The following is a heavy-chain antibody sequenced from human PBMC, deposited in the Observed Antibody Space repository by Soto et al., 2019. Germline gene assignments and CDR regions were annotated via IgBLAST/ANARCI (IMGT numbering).Heavy chain of an antibody. V-gene: IGHV3-23*01. CDR1: GFTFSSYA. J-gene: IGHJ3*02. CDR2: ISGSGGST. D-gene: IGHD3-10*01. Sequence: PGGSLRLSCAASGFTFSSYAMSWVRQAPGKGLEWVSVISGSGGSTYYADFVKGRFTISRDNSKNTLYLQMNSLRAEDTAVYYCAKDRGYYGSGSSDALDIWGQGTMVTVSS. CDR3: AKDRGYYGSGSSDALDI.